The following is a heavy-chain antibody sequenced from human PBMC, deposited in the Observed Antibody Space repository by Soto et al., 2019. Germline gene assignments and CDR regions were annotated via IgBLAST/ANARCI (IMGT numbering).Heavy chain of an antibody. J-gene: IGHJ4*02. Sequence: GGSPRLSCAASGFTFYDYAMHWVRQDPGKGLEWVSGISWNGGNIGYADSVKGRFTISRDNAKNSLFLQMNSLRADDTALYFCAKDIYSSSSGQDYWGQGTPVTVSS. D-gene: IGHD6-6*01. CDR3: AKDIYSSSSGQDY. CDR2: ISWNGGNI. CDR1: GFTFYDYA. V-gene: IGHV3-9*01.